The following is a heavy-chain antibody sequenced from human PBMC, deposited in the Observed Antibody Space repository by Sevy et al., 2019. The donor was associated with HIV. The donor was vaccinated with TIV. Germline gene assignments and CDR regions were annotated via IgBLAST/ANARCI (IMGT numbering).Heavy chain of an antibody. CDR2: IYSGGST. CDR3: ARAGIVGAAGGAFDI. J-gene: IGHJ3*02. D-gene: IGHD1-26*01. CDR1: GFTVSSNY. Sequence: GGSLRLSCAASGFTVSSNYVSWVRQAPGKGLEWVSVIYSGGSTYYADSVKGRFTISRDNSKNTLYLQMNSLRAEDTAVYYCARAGIVGAAGGAFDIWGQGTMVTVSS. V-gene: IGHV3-53*01.